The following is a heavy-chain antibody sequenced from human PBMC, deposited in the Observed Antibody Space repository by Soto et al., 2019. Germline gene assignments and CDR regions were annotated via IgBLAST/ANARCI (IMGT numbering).Heavy chain of an antibody. Sequence: PGGSLRLSCVGTGLNFDDFAMHWVRQAPGKGLEWVSGITWNSRVLAYADSVKGRFTISRDNARNSLYLQMDSLRDEDTALYYCAKGRYDFWSQYYFESWGQGTLVTVS. V-gene: IGHV3-9*01. J-gene: IGHJ4*02. CDR3: AKGRYDFWSQYYFES. D-gene: IGHD3-3*01. CDR2: ITWNSRVL. CDR1: GLNFDDFA.